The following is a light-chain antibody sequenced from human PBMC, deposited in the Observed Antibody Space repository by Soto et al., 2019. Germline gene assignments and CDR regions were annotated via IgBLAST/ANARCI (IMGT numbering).Light chain of an antibody. CDR2: GNS. J-gene: IGLJ3*02. CDR1: SSNVGAPYD. Sequence: QSALTQPPSVSGAPGQRVTISCTGSSSNVGAPYDVHWYQQFPGTAPKLLIYGNSNRPSGVPDRFSGSKSGTSASLAITGLQAEDEADYYCQSFDSSLSASVFGGGTKLTVL. V-gene: IGLV1-40*01. CDR3: QSFDSSLSASV.